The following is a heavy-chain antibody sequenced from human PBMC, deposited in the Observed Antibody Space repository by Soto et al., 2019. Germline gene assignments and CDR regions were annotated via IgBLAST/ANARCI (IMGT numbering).Heavy chain of an antibody. V-gene: IGHV3-74*01. CDR1: GFTFSSYW. D-gene: IGHD3-16*02. CDR3: AKDLNYDYIWGSYRPNAFDI. J-gene: IGHJ3*02. CDR2: INSDGSST. Sequence: GGSLRLSCAASGFTFSSYWMHWVRQAPGKGLVWVSRINSDGSSTSYADSVKGRFTISRDNAKNSLYLQMNSLRAEDTALYYCAKDLNYDYIWGSYRPNAFDIWGQGTMVTVSS.